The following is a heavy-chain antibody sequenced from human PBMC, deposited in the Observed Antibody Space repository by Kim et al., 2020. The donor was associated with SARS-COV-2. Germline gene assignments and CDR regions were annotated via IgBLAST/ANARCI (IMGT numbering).Heavy chain of an antibody. CDR3: ATAMERRRSGMDV. Sequence: ASVKVSCKASGYTFTGYYMHWVRQAPGQGLEWMGRINPNSGGTNYAQKFQGRVTMTRDTSISTAYMELSRLRSDDTAVYYCATAMERRRSGMDVWGQGTTVTVSS. CDR1: GYTFTGYY. CDR2: INPNSGGT. D-gene: IGHD3-10*01. V-gene: IGHV1-2*06. J-gene: IGHJ6*02.